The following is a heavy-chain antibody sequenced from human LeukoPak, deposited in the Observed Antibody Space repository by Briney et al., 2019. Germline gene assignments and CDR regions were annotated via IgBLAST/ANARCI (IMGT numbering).Heavy chain of an antibody. CDR2: IKQDGSKK. V-gene: IGHV3-7*04. J-gene: IGHJ4*02. Sequence: GGSLRLSCVASGFPFSSYWMTWVSQAPGKGLEWVANIKQDGSKKSYADSVKGRFTISRDNAKNSLYLQMNSLRAEDTAIYYCTRVGYIDEGIDYWGQGTLVTVSS. D-gene: IGHD5-24*01. CDR3: TRVGYIDEGIDY. CDR1: GFPFSSYW.